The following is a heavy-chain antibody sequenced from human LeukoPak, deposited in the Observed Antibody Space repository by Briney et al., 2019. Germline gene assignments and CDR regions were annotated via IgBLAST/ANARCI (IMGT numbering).Heavy chain of an antibody. CDR1: GFTFSSYA. J-gene: IGHJ4*02. V-gene: IGHV3-23*01. Sequence: GGSLRLSCAASGFTFSSYAMSWVRQAPGKGLEWVPAISGSGGSTYYADSVKGRFTISRDNSKNTLYLQMNSLRAEDTAVYYCARSLRIASYFDYWGQGTLVTVSS. CDR2: ISGSGGST. CDR3: ARSLRIASYFDY. D-gene: IGHD5-12*01.